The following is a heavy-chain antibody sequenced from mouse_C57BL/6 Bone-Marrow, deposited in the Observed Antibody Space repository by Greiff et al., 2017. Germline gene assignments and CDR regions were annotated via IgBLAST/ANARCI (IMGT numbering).Heavy chain of an antibody. J-gene: IGHJ3*01. CDR3: ARNLGDGYFSWFAY. CDR2: IWSGGST. Sequence: QVQLKQSGPGLVQPSQSLSITCTVSGFSLTSYGVHWVRQSPGKGLEWLGVIWSGGSTDYNAAFISRLSISKDNSKSQVFFKMNSLQADDTAIYYCARNLGDGYFSWFAYWGQGTLVTVSA. CDR1: GFSLTSYG. V-gene: IGHV2-2*01. D-gene: IGHD2-3*01.